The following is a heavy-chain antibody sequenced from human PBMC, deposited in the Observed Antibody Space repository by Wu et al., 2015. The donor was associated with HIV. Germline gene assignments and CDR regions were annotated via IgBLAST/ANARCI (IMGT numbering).Heavy chain of an antibody. V-gene: IGHV1-69*13. J-gene: IGHJ6*02. CDR1: GGTFSSYA. D-gene: IGHD3-9*01. CDR2: IIPIFGTA. CDR3: ARDTPYYDILTGDLYGMDV. Sequence: QVQLVQSGAEVKKPGSSVKVSCKASGGTFSSYAISWVRQAPGQGLEWMGRIIPIFGTANYAQKFQGRVTITADESTSTAYMELSSLRSEDTAVYYCARDTPYYDILTGDLYGMDVWGQGDQRVTVSS.